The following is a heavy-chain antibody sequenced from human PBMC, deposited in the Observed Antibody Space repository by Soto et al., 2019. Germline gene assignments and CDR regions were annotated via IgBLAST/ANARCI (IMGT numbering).Heavy chain of an antibody. CDR1: GYTFTSYG. J-gene: IGHJ4*02. V-gene: IGHV1-18*01. D-gene: IGHD3-3*01. CDR2: ISAYNGNT. CDR3: ARDYYDFWSGYGGPSDY. Sequence: QVQLVQSGAEVKKPGASVKVSCKASGYTFTSYGISWVRQAPGQGLEWMGWISAYNGNTNYAQKLQGRVTMTTDTSTSTAYMELRSLRSDDTAVYYCARDYYDFWSGYGGPSDYWGQGTLVTVSS.